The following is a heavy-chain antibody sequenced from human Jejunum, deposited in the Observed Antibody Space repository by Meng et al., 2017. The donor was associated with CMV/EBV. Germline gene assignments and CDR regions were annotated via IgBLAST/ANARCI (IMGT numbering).Heavy chain of an antibody. CDR3: ARDPTPDGSDY. D-gene: IGHD3-10*01. CDR1: GASIRDSSHY. Sequence: QLTPEESGPGLVKPSETLSLTCTMSGASIRDSSHYWGWIRQPPGKGLEWIGSVYYSGSTYYNPSLESRVTISVDTSKNQFSLKLTSVTAADTATYYCARDPTPDGSDYWGRGTLVTASS. V-gene: IGHV4-39*07. J-gene: IGHJ4*02. CDR2: VYYSGST.